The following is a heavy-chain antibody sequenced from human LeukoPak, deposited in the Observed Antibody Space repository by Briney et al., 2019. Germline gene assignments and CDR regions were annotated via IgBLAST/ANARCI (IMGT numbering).Heavy chain of an antibody. Sequence: ASVKVSCKASGYTFTGYYMHWVRQAPGQGLEWMGWINPNSGGTNYTQKFQGRVTMTRDTSISTAYMELSRLRSEDTAVYYCARDESYYDSSGYPHWGQGTLVTVSS. CDR2: INPNSGGT. CDR1: GYTFTGYY. J-gene: IGHJ4*02. V-gene: IGHV1-2*02. CDR3: ARDESYYDSSGYPH. D-gene: IGHD3-22*01.